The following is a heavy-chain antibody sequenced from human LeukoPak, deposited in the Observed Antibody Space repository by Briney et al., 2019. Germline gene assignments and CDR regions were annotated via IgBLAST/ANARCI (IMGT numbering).Heavy chain of an antibody. D-gene: IGHD5-18*01. CDR1: GGSISSSPYY. J-gene: IGHJ5*02. Sequence: SETLSLTCTVSGGSISSSPYYWGWIRQPPGKGLEWIGSIYYSGTTHYSPSLESRVTISVDTSKNQFSLKLASVTAADTAIYYCAKGAGGLSYYNWFDPWGQGTLVTVSS. CDR2: IYYSGTT. V-gene: IGHV4-39*07. CDR3: AKGAGGLSYYNWFDP.